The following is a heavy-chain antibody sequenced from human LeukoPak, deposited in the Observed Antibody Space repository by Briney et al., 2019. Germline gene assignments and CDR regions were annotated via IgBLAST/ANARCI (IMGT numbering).Heavy chain of an antibody. CDR2: ISYDGINK. Sequence: GGSLRLSCAASGFIFSSYGIHWVRQAPGKGLEWVAVISYDGINKFYADSVKGRFTISRDNSKNTLYLQMNSLRTEDTAMYYCAKTRVENWNGHAFDIWGQGTMVTVSS. J-gene: IGHJ3*02. CDR3: AKTRVENWNGHAFDI. CDR1: GFIFSSYG. D-gene: IGHD1-1*01. V-gene: IGHV3-30*18.